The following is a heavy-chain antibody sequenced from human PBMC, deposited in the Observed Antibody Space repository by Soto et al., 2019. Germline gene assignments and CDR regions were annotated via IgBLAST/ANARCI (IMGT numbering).Heavy chain of an antibody. Sequence: PSETLSLTCAFYGGSFSGHSWSWIRQPPGKGLEWIGEINFSGNTTYNPSLKSRVIISVDTSKNQFSLKLTSVTAADTAVYYCARDNWFDTWGQGTLVTVSS. CDR3: ARDNWFDT. J-gene: IGHJ5*02. CDR1: GGSFSGHS. V-gene: IGHV4-34*01. CDR2: INFSGNT.